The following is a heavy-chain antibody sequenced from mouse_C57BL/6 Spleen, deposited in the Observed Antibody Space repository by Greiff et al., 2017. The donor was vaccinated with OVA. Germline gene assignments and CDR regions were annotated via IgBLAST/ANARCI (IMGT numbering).Heavy chain of an antibody. Sequence: QVQLQQSGPGLVQPSQSLTITCTVSGFSLTSYGVHWVRQSPGKGLEWLGVIWSGGSRDYNAAFISKLYIIKYNSKIQFFFKMNSLQAYDTAIYYCARKTAQAPMYYWGQGTSVTFSS. V-gene: IGHV2-2*01. D-gene: IGHD3-2*02. CDR2: IWSGGSR. J-gene: IGHJ4*01. CDR3: ARKTAQAPMYY. CDR1: GFSLTSYG.